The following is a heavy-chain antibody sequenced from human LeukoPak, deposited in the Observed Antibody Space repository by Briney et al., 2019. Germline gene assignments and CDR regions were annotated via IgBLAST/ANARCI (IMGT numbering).Heavy chain of an antibody. CDR2: ISYDGSHK. V-gene: IGHV3-30*03. J-gene: IGHJ6*03. D-gene: IGHD2-15*01. CDR1: GFTFSSYG. CDR3: ARVLRYCSGGNCYSGGLGYMDV. Sequence: PGGSLRLSCAASGFTFSSYGMHWVRQAPGKGLEWVAVISYDGSHKYYADSVKGRFTISRDNSKNTLYLQMNSLRAEDTAVYYCARVLRYCSGGNCYSGGLGYMDVWGKGTTVTISS.